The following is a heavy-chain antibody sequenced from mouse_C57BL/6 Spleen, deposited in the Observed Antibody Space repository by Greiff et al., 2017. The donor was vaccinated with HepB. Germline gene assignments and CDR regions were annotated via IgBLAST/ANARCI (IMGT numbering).Heavy chain of an antibody. J-gene: IGHJ2*01. Sequence: EVKLMESGGDLVKPGGSLKLSCAASGFTFSSYGMSWVRQTPDKRLEWVATISSGGSYTYYPDSAKGRFTISRDNAKNTLYLQMSSLKSEDTAMYYCARQGAHDGYYVNYFDYWGQGTTLTVSS. V-gene: IGHV5-6*01. CDR2: ISSGGSYT. CDR3: ARQGAHDGYYVNYFDY. CDR1: GFTFSSYG. D-gene: IGHD2-3*01.